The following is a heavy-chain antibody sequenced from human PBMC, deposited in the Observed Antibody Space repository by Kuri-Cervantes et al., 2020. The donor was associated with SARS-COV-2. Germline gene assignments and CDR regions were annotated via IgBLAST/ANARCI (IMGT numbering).Heavy chain of an antibody. V-gene: IGHV3-33*01. J-gene: IGHJ6*03. CDR1: GFTFSSYG. D-gene: IGHD6-19*01. CDR3: ARDLVVSSGWDYYMDV. CDR2: IWYDGSNK. Sequence: GESLKISCAASGFTFSSYGMHWVRQAPGKGLEWVAVIWYDGSNKYYAESVKGRFTISRDNSKNTLYLQMNSLRAEDTAVYYCARDLVVSSGWDYYMDVWGKGTTVTVSS.